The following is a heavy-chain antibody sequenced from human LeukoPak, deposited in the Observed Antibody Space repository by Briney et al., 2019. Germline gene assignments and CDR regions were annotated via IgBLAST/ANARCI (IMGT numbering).Heavy chain of an antibody. D-gene: IGHD2-2*01. CDR3: AREGRYQLRVAPFDY. Sequence: SVKVSCKASGGTFSSYAISWVRQAPGQGLEWMGEIIPIFGTANYAQKFQGRVTITTDESTSTAYMELSSLRSEDTAVYYCAREGRYQLRVAPFDYWGQGTLVTVSS. CDR2: IIPIFGTA. J-gene: IGHJ4*02. CDR1: GGTFSSYA. V-gene: IGHV1-69*05.